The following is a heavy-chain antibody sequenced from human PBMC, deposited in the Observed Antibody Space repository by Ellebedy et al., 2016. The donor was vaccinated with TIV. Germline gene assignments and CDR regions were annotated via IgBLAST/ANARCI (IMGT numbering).Heavy chain of an antibody. CDR2: ISGIGGST. D-gene: IGHD6-13*01. J-gene: IGHJ4*02. CDR1: GFTFSSYA. CDR3: AKDGIAAAGATINFEY. V-gene: IGHV3-23*01. Sequence: GESLKISXAASGFTFSSYAMSWVRQAPGKGLEWVSTISGIGGSTYYVDSVKGRFTISRDNSKNTLYLQMNSLRADDTAVYYCAKDGIAAAGATINFEYWGQGTLVTVSS.